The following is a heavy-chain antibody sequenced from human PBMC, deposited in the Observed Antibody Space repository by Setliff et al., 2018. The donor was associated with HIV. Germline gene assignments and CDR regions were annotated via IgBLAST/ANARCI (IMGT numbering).Heavy chain of an antibody. Sequence: GGSLRLSCAASGFTFSNAWMNWIRQAPGKGLERISSISSSGRTIKYADSVKGRFTISRDNAKRSLYLQMNSLRVEDTAVYYCARDIPPEYPGFDLWGQGTVVTVSS. CDR2: ISSSGRTI. CDR1: GFTFSNAW. V-gene: IGHV3-11*04. J-gene: IGHJ3*01. D-gene: IGHD6-6*01. CDR3: ARDIPPEYPGFDL.